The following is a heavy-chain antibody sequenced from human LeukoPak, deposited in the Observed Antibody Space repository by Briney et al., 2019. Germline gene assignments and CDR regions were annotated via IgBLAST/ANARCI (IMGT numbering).Heavy chain of an antibody. CDR3: AREITAAAGTDDAFDI. CDR1: GGSMSSGFFY. D-gene: IGHD6-13*01. CDR2: IFYSGST. Sequence: SETLSLTCTVSGGSMSSGFFYWGWIRQPPGKDLEWIGSIFYSGSTYYNPSLKSRVTISMDTSKNQFSLKLTSVTAADTAVYYCAREITAAAGTDDAFDIWGQGTMVTVSS. V-gene: IGHV4-39*07. J-gene: IGHJ3*02.